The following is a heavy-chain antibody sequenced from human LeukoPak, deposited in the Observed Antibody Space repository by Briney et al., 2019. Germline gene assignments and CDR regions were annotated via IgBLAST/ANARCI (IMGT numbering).Heavy chain of an antibody. V-gene: IGHV4-39*01. CDR2: IYYTGST. CDR1: GGSISSSRYY. D-gene: IGHD5-12*01. Sequence: SETLSLTCTVSGGSISSSRYYWGWIRQPPGKGLVCIGSIYYTGSTYYNPSLRSRVSISVDTSKNQFTLKLSSVTAADTAVYYCARRGVVATPDANFWGQGTLVTVSS. J-gene: IGHJ4*02. CDR3: ARRGVVATPDANF.